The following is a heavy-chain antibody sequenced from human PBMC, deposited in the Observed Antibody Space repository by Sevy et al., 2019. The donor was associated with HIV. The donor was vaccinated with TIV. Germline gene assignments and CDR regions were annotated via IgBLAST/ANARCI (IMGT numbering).Heavy chain of an antibody. Sequence: GGSLRLSCAASGFTFSSYGMHWVRQAPGKGLEWVAVISYDGSNKYYADSVKGRVTISRDNSKNTLYLQMNSLRAEDTSVYYCAKDGELDSSGWYGYYYYYGMDVWGQGTTVTV. CDR2: ISYDGSNK. CDR3: AKDGELDSSGWYGYYYYYGMDV. V-gene: IGHV3-30*18. J-gene: IGHJ6*02. D-gene: IGHD6-19*01. CDR1: GFTFSSYG.